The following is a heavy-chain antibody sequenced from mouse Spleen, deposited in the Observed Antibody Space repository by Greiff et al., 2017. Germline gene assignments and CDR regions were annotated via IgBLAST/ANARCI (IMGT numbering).Heavy chain of an antibody. V-gene: IGHV5-17*02. J-gene: IGHJ3*01. D-gene: IGHD2-3*01. CDR1: GFTFSSFG. CDR2: ISSGSSTI. Sequence: EVKLQESGGGLVQPGGSRKLSCAASGFTFSSFGMHWVRQAPEKGLEWVAYISSGSSTIYYADTVKGRFTISRDNPKNTLFLQMTSLRSEDTAMYYCARGDDGYYQAWFAYWGQGTLVTVSA. CDR3: ARGDDGYYQAWFAY.